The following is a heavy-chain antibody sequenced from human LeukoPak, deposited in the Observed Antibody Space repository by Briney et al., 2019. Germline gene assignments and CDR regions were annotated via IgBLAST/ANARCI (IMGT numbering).Heavy chain of an antibody. J-gene: IGHJ4*02. CDR1: GFTFSTYA. Sequence: PGGSLRLSCAASGFTFSTYAMNWVRQAPGKGLEWVSGISGSGGVTYNADSVKGRFTISRDNSKNTLYVQMNSLRAEDTAVYYCAKVTSASGSYVGDYFDYWGQGTLVTVYS. D-gene: IGHD3-10*01. CDR2: ISGSGGVT. CDR3: AKVTSASGSYVGDYFDY. V-gene: IGHV3-23*01.